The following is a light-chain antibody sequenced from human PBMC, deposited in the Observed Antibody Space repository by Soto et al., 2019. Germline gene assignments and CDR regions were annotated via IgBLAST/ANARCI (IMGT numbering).Light chain of an antibody. J-gene: IGLJ1*01. CDR2: EVN. Sequence: QSALTQPASVSGSPGQSITISCTGTSSDVGDYNYVSWYQQHPGKAPKLMIYEVNNRPSGVSNRFSGSKSGNTASLTISGLQADDEADYYCNSYTSSSTLYVFGTGTKLTVL. CDR1: SSDVGDYNY. V-gene: IGLV2-14*01. CDR3: NSYTSSSTLYV.